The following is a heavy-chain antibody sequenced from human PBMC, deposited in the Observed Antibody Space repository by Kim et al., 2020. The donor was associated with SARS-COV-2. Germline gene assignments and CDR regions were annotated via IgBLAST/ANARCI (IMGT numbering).Heavy chain of an antibody. J-gene: IGHJ4*02. CDR2: IIPIFGTA. CDR3: ARGLRDCSGGSCYSGSYSFDY. D-gene: IGHD2-15*01. V-gene: IGHV1-69*13. CDR1: GGTFSSYA. Sequence: SVKVSCKASGGTFSSYAISWVRQAPGQGLEWMGGIIPIFGTANYAQKFQGRVTITADESTSTAYMELSSLRSEDTAVYYCARGLRDCSGGSCYSGSYSFDYWGQGTLVTVSS.